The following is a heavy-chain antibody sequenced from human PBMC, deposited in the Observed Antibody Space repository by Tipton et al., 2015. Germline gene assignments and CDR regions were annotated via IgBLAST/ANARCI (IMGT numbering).Heavy chain of an antibody. CDR3: ARARGRHGGLFDS. V-gene: IGHV6-1*01. D-gene: IGHD4-23*01. CDR1: GDSVSSNSDA. CDR2: TYYRSKWYS. J-gene: IGHJ4*02. Sequence: GLVKPSQTLSLTCAISGDSVSSNSDAWNWIRQSPSRGLEWLGNTYYRSKWYSDYAVSVKSRITINSDTSKNQFSLEMRSVTATDTAVYYCARARGRHGGLFDSWGQGTLVTVSS.